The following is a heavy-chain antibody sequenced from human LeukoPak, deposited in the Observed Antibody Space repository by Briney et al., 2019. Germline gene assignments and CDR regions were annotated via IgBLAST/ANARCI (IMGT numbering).Heavy chain of an antibody. CDR3: ARDGSETYYDFWSGYPPAGYYDY. CDR1: GFTFSSYW. CDR2: MKPDGSEK. J-gene: IGHJ4*02. Sequence: GGSLRLSCAASGFTFSSYWMSWVRQAPGKGLEWVANMKPDGSEKYYVDSVKGRFTISRDNAKNSLYLQMNSLRAEDTAVYYCARDGSETYYDFWSGYPPAGYYDYWGQGTLVTVSS. V-gene: IGHV3-7*05. D-gene: IGHD3-3*01.